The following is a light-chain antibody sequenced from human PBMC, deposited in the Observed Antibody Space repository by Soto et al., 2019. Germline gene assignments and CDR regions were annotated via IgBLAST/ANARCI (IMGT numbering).Light chain of an antibody. J-gene: IGLJ2*01. CDR1: SSDVGSYNL. V-gene: IGLV2-23*01. CDR3: CSYAGSVV. Sequence: QSALTQPASVSGCPGQSITISCTGTSSDVGSYNLVSWYQQHPGKAPKLMIYEGSKRPSGVSNRFSGSKSGNTASLTISGLQAEDEADYYCCSYAGSVVFGGGTKLT. CDR2: EGS.